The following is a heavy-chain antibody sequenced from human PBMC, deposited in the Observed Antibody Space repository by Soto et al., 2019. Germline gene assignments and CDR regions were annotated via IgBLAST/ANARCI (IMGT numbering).Heavy chain of an antibody. Sequence: QVQLVESGGGVVQPGRSLRLSCAASGFTFSSYGMHWVRQAPGKGLEWVAVISYDGSNKYYADSVKGRFTISRDNSKNTLYLQMNGLRAEDTAVYYCAKDLEPYSYGPDDYWGQGTLVTVSS. D-gene: IGHD5-18*01. J-gene: IGHJ4*02. CDR2: ISYDGSNK. V-gene: IGHV3-30*18. CDR1: GFTFSSYG. CDR3: AKDLEPYSYGPDDY.